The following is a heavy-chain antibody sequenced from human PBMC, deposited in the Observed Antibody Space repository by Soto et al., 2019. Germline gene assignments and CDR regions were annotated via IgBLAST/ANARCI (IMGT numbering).Heavy chain of an antibody. CDR2: ISWNSGRI. CDR1: GFTFDDYA. V-gene: IGHV3-9*01. D-gene: IGHD3-16*01. J-gene: IGHJ6*02. CDR3: TKARFWGGDGYNSYYYNAMDV. Sequence: GGSLRLSCAASGFTFDDYAMYWVRQVPGKGLEWVSGISWNSGRIGYADSVKGRYTISRDNAKNSLKLKMNSLRPEDTALYYCTKARFWGGDGYNSYYYNAMDVWGQGTTVTVSS.